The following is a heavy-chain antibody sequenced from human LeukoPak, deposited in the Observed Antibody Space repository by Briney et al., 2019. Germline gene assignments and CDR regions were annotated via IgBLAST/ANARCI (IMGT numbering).Heavy chain of an antibody. Sequence: SETLSLTCTVSGYSISSGYYWVWIRQPPGKGLEWIGSIYHSGSTYYNPSLKSRVTISVDTSKNQFSLKLSSVAAADTAVYYCARHGGRRYYGSGSYYNGDRWFDPWGQGTLVTVSS. CDR2: IYHSGST. D-gene: IGHD3-10*01. CDR3: ARHGGRRYYGSGSYYNGDRWFDP. CDR1: GYSISSGYY. V-gene: IGHV4-38-2*02. J-gene: IGHJ5*02.